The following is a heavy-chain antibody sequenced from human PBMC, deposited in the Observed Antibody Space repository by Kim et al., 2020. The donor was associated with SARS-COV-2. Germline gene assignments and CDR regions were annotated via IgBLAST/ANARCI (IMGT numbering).Heavy chain of an antibody. J-gene: IGHJ5*02. CDR3: ARVVRGGSAFDT. Sequence: YAGSVKGRFTTSRDKSKNTLYLQMISLRAEDTAVYYCARVVRGGSAFDTWGQGTLVTVSS. D-gene: IGHD3-10*01. V-gene: IGHV3-33*01.